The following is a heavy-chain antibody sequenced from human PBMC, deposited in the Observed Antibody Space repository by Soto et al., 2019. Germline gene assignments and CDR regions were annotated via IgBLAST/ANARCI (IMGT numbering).Heavy chain of an antibody. V-gene: IGHV3-23*01. CDR2: ISGSGGST. J-gene: IGHJ6*02. CDR3: AKSAFGAVADPNYYYYGMDV. CDR1: GFTFSSYA. Sequence: HPGGSLRLSCAASGFTFSSYAMSWVRQAPGKGLEWVSAISGSGGSTYYADSVKGRFTISRDNSKNTLYLQMNSLRAEDTAVYYCAKSAFGAVADPNYYYYGMDVWGQGTTVTVSS. D-gene: IGHD6-19*01.